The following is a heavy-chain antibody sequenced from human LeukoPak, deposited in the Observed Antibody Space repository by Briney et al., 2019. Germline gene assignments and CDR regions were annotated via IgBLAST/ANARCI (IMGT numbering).Heavy chain of an antibody. CDR3: AELGITMIGGV. V-gene: IGHV3-9*01. CDR2: ISWNSGII. Sequence: GGSLRLSCAASGFTFDDYAMYWVRQAPGKGLEWVSGISWNSGIIGYADSVEGRFTISRDNAKNSLYLQMNSLRAEDTAVYYCAELGITMIGGVWGKGTTVTISS. CDR1: GFTFDDYA. D-gene: IGHD3-10*02. J-gene: IGHJ6*04.